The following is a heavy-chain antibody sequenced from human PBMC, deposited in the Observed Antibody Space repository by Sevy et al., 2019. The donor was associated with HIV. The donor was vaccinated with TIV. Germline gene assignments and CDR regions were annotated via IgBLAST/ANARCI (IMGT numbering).Heavy chain of an antibody. V-gene: IGHV3-23*01. Sequence: GESLKISCVGSGFSFSSDAMSWVRQAPGKGLQWVATVSASGGSTYYADSVKGRFTISRDNSRKTLDLEMNSLRAEDAAIYYCAGGFWSGFDYWGQGSLVTVSS. CDR2: VSASGGST. J-gene: IGHJ4*02. CDR1: GFSFSSDA. CDR3: AGGFWSGFDY. D-gene: IGHD3-3*01.